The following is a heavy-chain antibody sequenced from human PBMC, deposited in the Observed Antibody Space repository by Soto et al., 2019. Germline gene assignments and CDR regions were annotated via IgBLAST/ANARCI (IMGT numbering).Heavy chain of an antibody. CDR2: IKSKTDGGTT. CDR3: TTAPGSYYYYGMDV. J-gene: IGHJ6*02. V-gene: IGHV3-15*01. D-gene: IGHD1-26*01. CDR1: GFTFSNAW. Sequence: GGSLRLSCAASGFTFSNAWMSWVRQAPGKGLEWVGRIKSKTDGGTTDYAAPVKGRFTISRDDSKNTLYLQMNSLKTEDTAVYYCTTAPGSYYYYGMDVWGQGTTVTVSS.